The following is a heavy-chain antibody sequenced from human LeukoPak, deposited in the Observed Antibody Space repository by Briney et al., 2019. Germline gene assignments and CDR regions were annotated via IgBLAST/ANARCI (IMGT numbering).Heavy chain of an antibody. D-gene: IGHD2-2*01. CDR3: AKERKPIVVVPAAPMDV. J-gene: IGHJ6*03. CDR2: ISSSSYI. Sequence: GGSLRLSCAASGFKFSSYSMKWVRQAPGKGLEWVSFISSSSYIYYADSLKGRFTISRDNAKNSLYLQMNSLRAEDTAVYYCAKERKPIVVVPAAPMDVWGKGTTVTVSS. V-gene: IGHV3-21*01. CDR1: GFKFSSYS.